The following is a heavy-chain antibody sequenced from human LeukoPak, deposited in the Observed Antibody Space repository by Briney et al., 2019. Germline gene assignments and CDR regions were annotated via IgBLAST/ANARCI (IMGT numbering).Heavy chain of an antibody. Sequence: ASVKVSCKASGYTFSDHYMHWVRQAPGQGREWMGWITPKSGGTNYAQKFQGRVTMTRDKSINTIYMELSSLTSDDTAVYYCAREGRSAISLDYWGQGTLVTVSS. J-gene: IGHJ4*02. D-gene: IGHD2-2*01. CDR3: AREGRSAISLDY. CDR2: ITPKSGGT. CDR1: GYTFSDHY. V-gene: IGHV1-2*02.